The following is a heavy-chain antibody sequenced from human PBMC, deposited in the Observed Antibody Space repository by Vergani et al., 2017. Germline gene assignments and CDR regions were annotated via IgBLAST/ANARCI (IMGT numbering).Heavy chain of an antibody. Sequence: EVELVQSGPEMRKPGESLKISCKGSEYSFGNYWNGWVRQMPGKGLEWMGIIYPADSDTRYSLSFQGQVTISADKSISTAFLQWDSLKASDTALYYCARHTTYTDSWGQGTLVTVSS. V-gene: IGHV5-51*01. CDR3: ARHTTYTDS. J-gene: IGHJ4*02. CDR2: IYPADSDT. CDR1: EYSFGNYW. D-gene: IGHD1-1*01.